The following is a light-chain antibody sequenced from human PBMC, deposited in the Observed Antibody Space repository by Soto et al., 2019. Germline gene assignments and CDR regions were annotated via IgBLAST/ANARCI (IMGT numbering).Light chain of an antibody. CDR3: QQYGSSPIT. CDR1: QSVSSY. CDR2: DAS. V-gene: IGKV3-11*01. Sequence: EIVLTQSPATLSLSPGERATLSCRASQSVSSYLAWYQQKPGQGPRLLIYDASNRATGIPARFSGSGSGTDFTLTISGLEPEDFAVYYCQQYGSSPITFGQGTKVDIK. J-gene: IGKJ1*01.